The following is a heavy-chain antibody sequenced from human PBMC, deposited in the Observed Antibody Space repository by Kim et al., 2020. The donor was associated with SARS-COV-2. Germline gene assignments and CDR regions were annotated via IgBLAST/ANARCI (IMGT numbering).Heavy chain of an antibody. CDR1: GGSFSGYY. Sequence: SETLSLTCAVYGGSFSGYYWSWIRQPPGKGLEWIGEINHSGSTNYNPSLKSRVTISVDTSKNQFSLKLSSVTAADTAVYYCARGEVTMVRGPAVVVVMGYFDYWGQGTLVTVSS. V-gene: IGHV4-34*01. CDR3: ARGEVTMVRGPAVVVVMGYFDY. J-gene: IGHJ4*02. CDR2: INHSGST. D-gene: IGHD3-10*01.